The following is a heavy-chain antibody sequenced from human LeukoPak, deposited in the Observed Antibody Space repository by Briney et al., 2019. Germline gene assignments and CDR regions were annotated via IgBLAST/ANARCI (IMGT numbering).Heavy chain of an antibody. CDR1: GGSISSGSYY. V-gene: IGHV4-39*07. J-gene: IGHJ5*02. CDR2: IYYSGST. Sequence: SETLSLTCTVSGGSISSGSYYWSWIRQPAGKGLEWIGRIYYSGSTYYNPSLKSRVTISVDTSKNQFSLKLSSVTAADTAIYYCARCISSRYTSTWYWFDPWGQGTLVTVSS. D-gene: IGHD6-13*01. CDR3: ARCISSRYTSTWYWFDP.